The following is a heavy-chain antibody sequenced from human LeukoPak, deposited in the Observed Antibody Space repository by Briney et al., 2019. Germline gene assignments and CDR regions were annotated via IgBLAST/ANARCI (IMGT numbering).Heavy chain of an antibody. CDR2: ISSNGGST. CDR1: GFTFSSYA. V-gene: IGHV3-64*01. Sequence: GGSLRLSCAASGFTFSSYAMHWVRQAPGKGLEYVSAISSNGGSTYYANSVKGRFTISRDNSKNTLYLQMGSLRAEDMAVYYCARVTHYYYGMDVWGQGTTATVSS. J-gene: IGHJ6*02. CDR3: ARVTHYYYGMDV.